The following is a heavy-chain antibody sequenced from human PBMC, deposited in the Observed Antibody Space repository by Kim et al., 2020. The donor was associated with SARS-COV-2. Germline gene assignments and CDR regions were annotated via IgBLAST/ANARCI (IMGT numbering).Heavy chain of an antibody. Sequence: GRFTIPRDNAKNSLYLQMNSLRVEDTAVYYCARDGYCGSTSCYGYWFFDLWGRGTLVTVSS. V-gene: IGHV3-11*04. J-gene: IGHJ2*01. CDR3: ARDGYCGSTSCYGYWFFDL. D-gene: IGHD2-2*01.